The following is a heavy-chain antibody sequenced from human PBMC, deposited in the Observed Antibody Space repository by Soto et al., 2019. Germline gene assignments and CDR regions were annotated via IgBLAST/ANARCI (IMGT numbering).Heavy chain of an antibody. CDR2: ITTTGGTK. J-gene: IGHJ4*02. Sequence: EVQLLESGGGLVQPGGSLRLSCAASGFTFSSYDMTWVRQAPGKGLEWVSSITTTGGTKYYADSVKGRFTISRDNSKNTVYLQATSLRAEDTAVYYCVKDCTGGSCRAGYWGQGTLVTVSS. CDR3: VKDCTGGSCRAGY. V-gene: IGHV3-23*01. D-gene: IGHD2-15*01. CDR1: GFTFSSYD.